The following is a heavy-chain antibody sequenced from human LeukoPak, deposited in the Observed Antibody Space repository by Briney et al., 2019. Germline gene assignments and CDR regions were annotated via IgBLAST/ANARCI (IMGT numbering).Heavy chain of an antibody. Sequence: SETLSLTCTVSGGSISSGGYYWSWIRQHPGKGLEWIGYIYYSGSTYYNPSLKSRVTISVDTSKNQFSLKLSSVTAADTAVYYCASGSSGWLYFQHWGQGTLVTVSS. CDR3: ASGSSGWLYFQH. V-gene: IGHV4-31*03. D-gene: IGHD6-19*01. CDR2: IYYSGST. J-gene: IGHJ1*01. CDR1: GGSISSGGYY.